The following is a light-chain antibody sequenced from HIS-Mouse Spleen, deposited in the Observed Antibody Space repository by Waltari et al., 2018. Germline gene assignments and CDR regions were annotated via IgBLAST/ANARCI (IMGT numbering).Light chain of an antibody. V-gene: IGLV3-10*01. CDR3: YSTDSSGNHRV. CDR1: ALPKKY. J-gene: IGLJ2*01. Sequence: SYELTQPPSVSVSPGQTARITCSGDALPKKYAYWYQQKSGQAPGLVIYEESKRPSGIPERFCGSSSGTMATLTISGAQVEDEADYYCYSTDSSGNHRVFGGGTKLTVL. CDR2: EES.